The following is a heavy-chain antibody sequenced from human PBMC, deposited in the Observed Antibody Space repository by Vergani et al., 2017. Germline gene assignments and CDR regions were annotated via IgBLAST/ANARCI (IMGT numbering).Heavy chain of an antibody. CDR2: ISSSSSYI. J-gene: IGHJ6*02. Sequence: EVQLVESGGGLVQPGGSLRLSCAASGFTFSSYSMNWVRQAPGKGLEWVSSISSSSSYIYYADSVKGRFTISRDNAKNSLYLQMNSLRAEDTAVYYCARDESSYYDFWSGYYYYGMDVWGQGTTVTVSS. V-gene: IGHV3-21*01. CDR3: ARDESSYYDFWSGYYYYGMDV. CDR1: GFTFSSYS. D-gene: IGHD3-3*01.